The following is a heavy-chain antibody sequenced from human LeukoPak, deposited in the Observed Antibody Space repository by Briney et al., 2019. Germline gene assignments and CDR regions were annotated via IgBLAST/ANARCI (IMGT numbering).Heavy chain of an antibody. CDR1: GYTFTSYY. Sequence: ASVKVSCKASGYTFTSYYMHWVRQAPGQGLEWMGIINPSGGSTSYAQKFQGRVTITRNTSISTAYMELSSLRSEDTAVYYCARGLGLLYGGAFDIWGQGTMVTVSS. V-gene: IGHV1-46*01. CDR2: INPSGGST. J-gene: IGHJ3*02. D-gene: IGHD2-2*02. CDR3: ARGLGLLYGGAFDI.